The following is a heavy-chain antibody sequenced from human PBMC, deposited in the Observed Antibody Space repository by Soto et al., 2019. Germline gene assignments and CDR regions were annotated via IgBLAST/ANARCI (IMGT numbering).Heavy chain of an antibody. CDR3: ARGRLRYFVDP. J-gene: IGHJ5*02. D-gene: IGHD3-9*01. CDR2: INHSGST. CDR1: GDSIRSYY. V-gene: IGHV4-34*01. Sequence: PSETLSLTCNVSGDSIRSYYWIWIRQPPGKGLEWIGEINHSGSTNYNPSLKSRVTISVDTSKNQFSLKLSSVTAADTAVYYCARGRLRYFVDPWGQGTLVTVSS.